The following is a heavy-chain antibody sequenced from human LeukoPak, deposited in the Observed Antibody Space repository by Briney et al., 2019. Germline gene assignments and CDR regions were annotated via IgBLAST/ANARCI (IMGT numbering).Heavy chain of an antibody. CDR3: ASPDSGT. V-gene: IGHV3-9*01. CDR2: ISWNSGSI. D-gene: IGHD5-12*01. CDR1: GFTFDDYA. Sequence: GGSLRLSCAASGFTFDDYAMHWVRQAPGKGLEWVSGISWNSGSIVYADSVKGRFTISGDNAKNSLYLQMNSLRGEDTALYYCASPDSGTWGQGTLVTVSS. J-gene: IGHJ5*02.